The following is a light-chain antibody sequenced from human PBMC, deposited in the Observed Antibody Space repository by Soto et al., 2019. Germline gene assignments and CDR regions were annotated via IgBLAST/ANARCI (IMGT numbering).Light chain of an antibody. Sequence: EIVMTQSPATLSVSPGERATLSFRASQSFRGLLAWYQQKPGQAPRLLIYDAYNRATGIPSRFSGSGSGTDFTLTISSLEPEDSAVYYCQQRHMWPITFGQGTRLEIK. J-gene: IGKJ5*01. V-gene: IGKV3-11*01. CDR3: QQRHMWPIT. CDR1: QSFRGL. CDR2: DAY.